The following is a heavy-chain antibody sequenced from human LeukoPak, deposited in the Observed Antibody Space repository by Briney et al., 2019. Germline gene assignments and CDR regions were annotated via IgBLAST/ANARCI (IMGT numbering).Heavy chain of an antibody. D-gene: IGHD3-10*01. CDR3: ARAPPWFGDKHNGLDV. CDR2: ISSRDTTT. Sequence: GGSLRLSCAGEGFTLSTHGMSWVRQAPGKGLEWVSSISSRDTTTNYADSVKGRFTISRDGSKNTLYLHLNSLRAEDTAVYYCARAPPWFGDKHNGLDVWGQGTTVTVSS. V-gene: IGHV3-23*01. J-gene: IGHJ6*02. CDR1: GFTLSTHG.